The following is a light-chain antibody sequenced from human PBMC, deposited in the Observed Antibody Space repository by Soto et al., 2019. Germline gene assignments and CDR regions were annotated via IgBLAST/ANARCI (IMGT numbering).Light chain of an antibody. CDR3: QQSGSSST. V-gene: IGKV3-11*01. CDR1: QSVSSY. J-gene: IGKJ5*01. Sequence: EIVLTQSPATLSLSPGERATLSCRASQSVSSYLAWYQQKPGQATRLLIDGASMRAGGIPGMCSGSGSGTDFTPTISRLEPEDSAVYCYQQSGSSSTFGQGTRLEIK. CDR2: GAS.